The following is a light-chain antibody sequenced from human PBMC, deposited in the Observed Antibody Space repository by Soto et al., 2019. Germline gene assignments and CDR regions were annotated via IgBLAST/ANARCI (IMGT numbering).Light chain of an antibody. CDR2: EDN. CDR1: SGSIASNY. CDR3: QSYDSSNPVV. V-gene: IGLV6-57*04. J-gene: IGLJ2*01. Sequence: NFLLTQPHSVSESPGKTVTISCTRSSGSIASNYVQWYQQRAGSAPTTVIYEDNQRPSGVPDRFSGSIDSSSNSASLTISGLKTEDEADYYCQSYDSSNPVVFGGGTQLTVL.